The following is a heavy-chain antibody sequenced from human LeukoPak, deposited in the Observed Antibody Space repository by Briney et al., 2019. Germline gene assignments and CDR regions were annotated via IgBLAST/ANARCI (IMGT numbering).Heavy chain of an antibody. J-gene: IGHJ4*02. V-gene: IGHV3-48*03. CDR2: INTNSSSI. Sequence: VASLKLSCKASGFTFTSYEINWVRQAPGKGLEWISYINTNSSSIYYAHSFKGRFTITRDNSKNSLYLQMNSLRAEDTAVYYCERDLTAAAGDYWGQGTLVTVSS. CDR1: GFTFTSYE. D-gene: IGHD6-13*01. CDR3: ERDLTAAAGDY.